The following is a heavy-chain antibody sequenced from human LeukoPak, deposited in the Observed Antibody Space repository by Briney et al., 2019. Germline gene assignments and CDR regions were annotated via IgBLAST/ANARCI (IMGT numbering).Heavy chain of an antibody. V-gene: IGHV1-2*02. CDR2: ISGNSGGT. CDR3: ARDWGDDSSAYFDY. Sequence: ASVKVSCKSSGYTFTGYCIHWVRQAPGQGLEWMGWISGNSGGTNYAQKFQGGVTMTRDTSSSTAYMELSRLRSDDTAVYYCARDWGDDSSAYFDYWGQGTLVTVSS. J-gene: IGHJ4*02. D-gene: IGHD3-22*01. CDR1: GYTFTGYC.